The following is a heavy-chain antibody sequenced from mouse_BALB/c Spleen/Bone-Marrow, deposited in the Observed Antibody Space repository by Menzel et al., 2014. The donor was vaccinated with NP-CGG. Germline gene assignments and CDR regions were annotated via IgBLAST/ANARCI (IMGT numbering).Heavy chain of an antibody. J-gene: IGHJ2*01. D-gene: IGHD2-10*02. CDR2: IYPGDGET. CDR1: GYPFSSYW. Sequence: QVQLQQSGAEPVRPGSSVKLSCKASGYPFSSYWMSWVQQRPGQGLEWIGQIYPGDGETNYNGKFKGNATLTADKSSSTAYMQLISLTSEDSAVYACARKYGDYWGQGTTLTVSS. CDR3: ARKYGDY. V-gene: IGHV1-80*01.